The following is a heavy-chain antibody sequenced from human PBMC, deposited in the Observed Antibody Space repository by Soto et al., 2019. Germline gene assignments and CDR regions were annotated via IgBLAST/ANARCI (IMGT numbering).Heavy chain of an antibody. V-gene: IGHV3-66*01. CDR2: IYSGGST. CDR1: GFTVSSNY. CDR3: ARDWGSKAFDI. D-gene: IGHD3-16*01. J-gene: IGHJ3*02. Sequence: EVQLVESGGGLVQPGGSLRLSCAASGFTVSSNYMSWVRQAPGKGLEWVSVIYSGGSTYYADSVKGRFTISRDNSKNTQYLQMNSLRAEDTAVYYCARDWGSKAFDIWGQGTMVTVSS.